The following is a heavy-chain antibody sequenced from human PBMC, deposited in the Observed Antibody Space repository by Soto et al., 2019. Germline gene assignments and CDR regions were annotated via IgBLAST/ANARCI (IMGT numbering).Heavy chain of an antibody. J-gene: IGHJ4*02. CDR2: IYYSGRT. Sequence: QVQLQESGPGLVKPSETLSLTCTVSGGSIRDYFWTWIRQPPGKGLEWIGYIYYSGRTNYNPSLKSRVSISVDTSKNHFSLQLRSVTAADTAVYYCARVGGDDFGDSGGFDYWGQVTLVTVSS. CDR1: GGSIRDYF. CDR3: ARVGGDDFGDSGGFDY. V-gene: IGHV4-59*01. D-gene: IGHD4-17*01.